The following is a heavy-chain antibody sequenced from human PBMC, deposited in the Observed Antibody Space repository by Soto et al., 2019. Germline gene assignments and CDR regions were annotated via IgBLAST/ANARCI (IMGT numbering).Heavy chain of an antibody. CDR1: GGGFNSYS. J-gene: IGHJ5*02. Sequence: QVQLVQSGAEVKKPGSSVKVSCKSSGGGFNSYSISWVRQAPGQGLEWMGVIIPIFGTPTYAQKFQGRVTITADKSTSTAYMEVSRLTSEDTAVYYCARGGPVIIPAATNWFDPWGQGTLVTVS. CDR2: IIPIFGTP. CDR3: ARGGPVIIPAATNWFDP. V-gene: IGHV1-69*06. D-gene: IGHD6-25*01.